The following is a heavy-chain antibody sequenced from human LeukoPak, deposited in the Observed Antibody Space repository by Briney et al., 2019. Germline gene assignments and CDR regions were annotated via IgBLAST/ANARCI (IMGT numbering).Heavy chain of an antibody. CDR1: GFTFSSYA. J-gene: IGHJ4*02. CDR3: AKIYDILTGYSQYTYYFDY. D-gene: IGHD3-9*01. V-gene: IGHV3-23*01. Sequence: PGGSLRLSCAASGFTFSSYAMSWVRQAPGKGLEWVSGIADSGGSTYYADSVKGRFTISRDNSKNTLHLQMNSLRAEDTAVYYCAKIYDILTGYSQYTYYFDYWGQGTLVTVSP. CDR2: IADSGGST.